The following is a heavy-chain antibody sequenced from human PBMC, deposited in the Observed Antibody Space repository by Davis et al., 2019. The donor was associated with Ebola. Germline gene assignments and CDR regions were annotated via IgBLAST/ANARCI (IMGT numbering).Heavy chain of an antibody. CDR2: ITSGSTFI. CDR3: VRSRGY. CDR1: VITFSSYA. D-gene: IGHD3-10*01. J-gene: IGHJ4*02. Sequence: GESLKISCTDSVITFSSYAMTWVRQSPGKGLEWVSSITSGSTFIYYADSVKGRFTISRDDAKNSLYLQMNSLTAGDTAVYYCVRSRGYWGQGTLVTVSS. V-gene: IGHV3-21*01.